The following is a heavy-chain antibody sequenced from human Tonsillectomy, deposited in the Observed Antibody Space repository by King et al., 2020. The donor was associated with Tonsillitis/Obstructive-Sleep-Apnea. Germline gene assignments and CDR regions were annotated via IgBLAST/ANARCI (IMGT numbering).Heavy chain of an antibody. V-gene: IGHV3-30*01. CDR3: ARDRGGDAFDI. Sequence: VQLVESGGGVVQPGRSLRVTCAASGFTFSSYAVHWVRQAPGKGLDWGAVISYDGSNKYYANSVKGRFTISRDNSKNTLYLQMNSLRAEDTAVYYCARDRGGDAFDIWGQGTMVTVSS. CDR2: ISYDGSNK. D-gene: IGHD3-10*01. J-gene: IGHJ3*02. CDR1: GFTFSSYA.